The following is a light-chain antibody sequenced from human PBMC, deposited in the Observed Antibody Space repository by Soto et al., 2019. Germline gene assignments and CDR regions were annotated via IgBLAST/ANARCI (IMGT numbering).Light chain of an antibody. Sequence: EIVLTQSPGTLSLSPGERATLSCRASQSVSNNSLAWYQQQPGQAPRLLMFGTSSRATGIPARFSGRGSGTVFTLTISRLEPEDSAVDICHQYGYGVDTCGQGTKLEIK. CDR1: QSVSNNS. J-gene: IGKJ2*01. CDR2: GTS. V-gene: IGKV3-20*01. CDR3: HQYGYGVDT.